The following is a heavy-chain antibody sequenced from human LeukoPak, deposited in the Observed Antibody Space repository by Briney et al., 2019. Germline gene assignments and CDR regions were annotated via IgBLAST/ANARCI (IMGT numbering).Heavy chain of an antibody. Sequence: PGGSLRLSCAASGFTFSSYTMNWVRQAPGKGLEWVSSITSSSLYIYYADSVKGRFTVSRDNAKKSLYLQMNSLRAEDTAVYYCARDGDDSSGYYRFYFDYWGQGTLVTVSS. CDR1: GFTFSSYT. CDR2: ITSSSLYI. J-gene: IGHJ4*02. V-gene: IGHV3-21*01. D-gene: IGHD3-22*01. CDR3: ARDGDDSSGYYRFYFDY.